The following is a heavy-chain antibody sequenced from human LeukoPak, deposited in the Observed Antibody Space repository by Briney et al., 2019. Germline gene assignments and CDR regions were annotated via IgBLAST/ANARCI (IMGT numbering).Heavy chain of an antibody. CDR1: GYTFTSYG. CDR3: GRLADKKLQRFLDY. Sequence: ASVKVSCKASGYTFTSYGISWVRQAPRQGLEWMGWISAYNGDTNYAQNVQGRLTMTTDTSTGTDYMELRSLRSDDTAVYYCGRLADKKLQRFLDYWGQGTLVTVSS. D-gene: IGHD2-15*01. V-gene: IGHV1-18*01. J-gene: IGHJ4*02. CDR2: ISAYNGDT.